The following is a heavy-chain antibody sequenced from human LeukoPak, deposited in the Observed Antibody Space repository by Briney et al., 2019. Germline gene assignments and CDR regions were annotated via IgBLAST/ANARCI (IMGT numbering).Heavy chain of an antibody. CDR2: IIPIFGTA. Sequence: SVKFSCKASGGTFSSYAISWVRQAPGQGLEWMGGIIPIFGTANYAQKFQGRVTITADESTSTAYMELSSLRSEDTAVYYCARESGIVVVPAAAFDIWGQGTMVTVSS. V-gene: IGHV1-69*13. D-gene: IGHD2-2*01. CDR1: GGTFSSYA. CDR3: ARESGIVVVPAAAFDI. J-gene: IGHJ3*02.